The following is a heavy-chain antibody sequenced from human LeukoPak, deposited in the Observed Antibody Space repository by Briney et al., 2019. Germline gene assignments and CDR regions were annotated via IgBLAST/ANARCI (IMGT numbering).Heavy chain of an antibody. CDR2: INWNGGST. CDR1: GFTFDDYG. V-gene: IGHV3-20*04. D-gene: IGHD3-3*01. CDR3: ARDRNTDFWSGYYTNYFDY. J-gene: IGHJ4*02. Sequence: PGGSLRLSGAASGFTFDDYGMSWVRQAPGKGLKWVSGINWNGGSTGYADSVKGRFTISRDNAKNSLYLQMNSLRAEDTAVYYCARDRNTDFWSGYYTNYFDYWGQGTLVTASS.